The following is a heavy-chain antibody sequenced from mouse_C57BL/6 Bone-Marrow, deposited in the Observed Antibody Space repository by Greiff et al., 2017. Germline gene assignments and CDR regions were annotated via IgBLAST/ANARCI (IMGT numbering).Heavy chain of an antibody. CDR3: ARHEVRGWLLRY. D-gene: IGHD2-3*01. V-gene: IGHV1-62-2*01. Sequence: VQRVESGAELVKPGASVKLSCKASGYTFTEYTIHWVKQRSGQGLEWIGWFYPGSGSIKYNEKFKDKATLTADKSSSTVYMELSRLTSEDSAVYFCARHEVRGWLLRYWGQGTLVTVSA. CDR1: GYTFTEYT. J-gene: IGHJ3*01. CDR2: FYPGSGSI.